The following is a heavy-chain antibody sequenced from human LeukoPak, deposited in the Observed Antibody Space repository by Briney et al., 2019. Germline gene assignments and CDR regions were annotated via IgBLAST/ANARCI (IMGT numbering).Heavy chain of an antibody. D-gene: IGHD6-6*01. J-gene: IGHJ4*02. V-gene: IGHV4-38-2*02. Sequence: SETLSLTCTVSGYSISSGYYWGWIRQPPGKGLEWIGSIYHSGSTYYNPSLKSRVTISVDTSKNQFSLKLSSVTAADTAVYYCARAGGVSSSPVDYWGQGTLVTVSS. CDR3: ARAGGVSSSPVDY. CDR1: GYSISSGYY. CDR2: IYHSGST.